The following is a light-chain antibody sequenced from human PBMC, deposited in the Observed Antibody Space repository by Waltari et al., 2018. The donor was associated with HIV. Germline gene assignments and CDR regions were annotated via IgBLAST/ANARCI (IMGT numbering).Light chain of an antibody. CDR2: SNN. CDR1: NSNVGSNP. CDR3: AARDDSLNAWV. J-gene: IGLJ3*02. V-gene: IGLV1-44*01. Sequence: QSVLTQPPSASGTPGRRVTISCSGNNSNVGSNPVNWYRQVPGTAPKLLMFSNNQVPSGFPDRFAGSKSGASASLAIRGLKSEDEADYYCAARDDSLNAWVFGGGTKVTVL.